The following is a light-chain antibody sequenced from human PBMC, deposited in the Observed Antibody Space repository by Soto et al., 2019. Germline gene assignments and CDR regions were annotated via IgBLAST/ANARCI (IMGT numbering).Light chain of an antibody. Sequence: TQSPATLSVSPGETATLSRRASQSIIRNLAWYQQRPGQAPRILIYDASTRATGIPDRFSGSGSGTDFTLTISRLEPEDFAVYYCQQYGSSPLTFGGGTNVDI. CDR1: QSIIRN. CDR3: QQYGSSPLT. CDR2: DAS. J-gene: IGKJ4*01. V-gene: IGKV3-20*01.